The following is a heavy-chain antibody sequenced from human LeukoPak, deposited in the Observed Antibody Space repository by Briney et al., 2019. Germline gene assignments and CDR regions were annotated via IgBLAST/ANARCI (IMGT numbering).Heavy chain of an antibody. CDR1: GFTFNTYA. CDR2: ISASGGST. J-gene: IGHJ4*02. V-gene: IGHV3-23*01. Sequence: PGGSLRLSCAASGFTFNTYAMSWVRQAPGKGLEWVSGISASGGSTYYADSVKGRFTISRDNSKNTLYLQMNSLRAEDTAVYYCAKDLVVRGSSPIDLDYWGQGTLVTVSS. D-gene: IGHD3-10*01. CDR3: AKDLVVRGSSPIDLDY.